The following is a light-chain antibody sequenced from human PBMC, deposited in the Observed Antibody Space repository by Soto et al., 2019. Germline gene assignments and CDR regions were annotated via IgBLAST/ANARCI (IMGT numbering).Light chain of an antibody. J-gene: IGKJ1*01. CDR3: QQYYSVPPT. Sequence: VMTQSPDSLAVSLGERATINCKSSLSVLYSSNNKNYLAWYQQKPGQPPKLLIYWASTRESGVPDRFSGSGSGTDFTLTISSLQAEDVAVYYCQQYYSVPPTFGQGTKVDIK. CDR1: LSVLYSSNNKNY. V-gene: IGKV4-1*01. CDR2: WAS.